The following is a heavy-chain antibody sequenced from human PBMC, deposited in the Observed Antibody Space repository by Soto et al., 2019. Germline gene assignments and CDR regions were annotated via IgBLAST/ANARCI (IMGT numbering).Heavy chain of an antibody. CDR1: GFTFSSYA. CDR2: ITTSGDT. J-gene: IGHJ4*02. V-gene: IGHV3-23*01. Sequence: EVQLLESGGGLVQPGGSLRLSCVGSGFTFSSYAMSWVRQAPGKGLEWVSAITTSGDTHYADSVRGRFTISRDNSKNTVYLQMNSRRAEDPAVYYCAKEDTGQGWRGFVTVEDWGQGTLVTVSS. CDR3: AKEDTGQGWRGFVTVED. D-gene: IGHD3-10*01.